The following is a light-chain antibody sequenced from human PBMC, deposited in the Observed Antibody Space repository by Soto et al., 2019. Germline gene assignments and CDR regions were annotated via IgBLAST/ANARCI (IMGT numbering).Light chain of an antibody. V-gene: IGLV2-8*01. J-gene: IGLJ1*01. CDR3: SSYAGSNNFGV. CDR1: SSDVGGYNY. CDR2: EVS. Sequence: QSVLTQPPSASGSPGQSVTISCTGTSSDVGGYNYVSWYQQHTGKAPKLMIYEVSKRPSGVPDRFSGSKSGNTASLTVSGLQDEDEADYYCSSYAGSNNFGVFGTGTKLTVL.